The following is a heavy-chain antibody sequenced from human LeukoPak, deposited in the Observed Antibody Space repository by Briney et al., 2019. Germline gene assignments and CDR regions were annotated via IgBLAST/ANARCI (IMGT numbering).Heavy chain of an antibody. D-gene: IGHD1-26*01. Sequence: AGGSLRLSCSASGFTFSSYSMNWVRQAPGKGLEWVSYITGSSSTIYYADSVKGRFTISRDNAKNSLYLQMNSLRDEDTAVYYCARPRGSYYRDAFDIWGQGTMVTVSS. CDR3: ARPRGSYYRDAFDI. J-gene: IGHJ3*02. CDR1: GFTFSSYS. V-gene: IGHV3-48*02. CDR2: ITGSSSTI.